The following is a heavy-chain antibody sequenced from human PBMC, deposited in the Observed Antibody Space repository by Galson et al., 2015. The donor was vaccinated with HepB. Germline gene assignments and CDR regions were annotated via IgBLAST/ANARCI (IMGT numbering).Heavy chain of an antibody. Sequence: SVKVSCKSSGYTFDIVDMHWVRQAPGQGLEWMGWVTPNSGETRYAQKFQGRVNMSRDTSINTAYMKLSSLTADYSAGYYCTRGNGGRCDPWGQGTLVTVSS. CDR3: TRGNGGRCDP. J-gene: IGHJ5*02. CDR2: VTPNSGET. CDR1: GYTFDIVD. D-gene: IGHD2-8*01. V-gene: IGHV1-8*02.